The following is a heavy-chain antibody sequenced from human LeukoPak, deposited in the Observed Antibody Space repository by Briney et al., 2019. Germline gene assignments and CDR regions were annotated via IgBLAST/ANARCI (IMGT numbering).Heavy chain of an antibody. J-gene: IGHJ1*01. CDR3: AMGFWYEEYFQH. CDR1: GASVSSYY. Sequence: PSETLSLTCTVSGASVSSYYWSWLRQPPGKGLEWIGYIYYSGSTNCNPSLKSRNTISVDTSKNQFSLRLSSVTAADTAVYFCAMGFWYEEYFQHWGQGSLVIVSS. CDR2: IYYSGST. D-gene: IGHD6-13*01. V-gene: IGHV4-59*02.